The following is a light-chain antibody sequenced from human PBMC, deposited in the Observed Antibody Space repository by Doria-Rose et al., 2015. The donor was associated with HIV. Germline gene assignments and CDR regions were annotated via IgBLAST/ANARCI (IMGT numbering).Light chain of an antibody. Sequence: PRQQITISCTGTSNDVGSYTLVSWYQQHPGKAPKLMIYEVNKRPSGGSYRFSGSKPGNTASLTISGLQAEDEADYYCCSYAGTPLVFGSGTKVTVL. CDR3: CSYAGTPLV. J-gene: IGLJ1*01. CDR1: SNDVGSYTL. CDR2: EVN. V-gene: IGLV2-23*02.